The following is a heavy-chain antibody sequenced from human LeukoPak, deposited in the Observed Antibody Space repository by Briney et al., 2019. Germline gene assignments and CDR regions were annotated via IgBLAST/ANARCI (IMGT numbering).Heavy chain of an antibody. CDR1: GFTFSSYE. CDR2: ISSSGSTI. Sequence: PGGSLRLSCAASGFTFSSYEMNWVRQAPGKGLEWVSYISSSGSTIYYADSVKGRFTISRDNAKNSLYLQMNSLRAEDTAVYYCGSMAAAGTFDYWGQGTLVTVSS. D-gene: IGHD6-13*01. J-gene: IGHJ4*02. V-gene: IGHV3-48*03. CDR3: GSMAAAGTFDY.